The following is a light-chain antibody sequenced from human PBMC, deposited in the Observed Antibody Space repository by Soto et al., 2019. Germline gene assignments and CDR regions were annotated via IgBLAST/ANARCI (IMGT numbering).Light chain of an antibody. CDR1: QSVSSD. V-gene: IGKV3-15*01. J-gene: IGKJ5*01. Sequence: EIDMTQSPRTLSVSSGDRATLTCRASQSVSSDLAWYQQKPGQAPRLHIYGASTRATGSPARFSGSGSGTEFTLTITSLQPEDFAVYYCQQYNYLITFGQGTRLEIK. CDR2: GAS. CDR3: QQYNYLIT.